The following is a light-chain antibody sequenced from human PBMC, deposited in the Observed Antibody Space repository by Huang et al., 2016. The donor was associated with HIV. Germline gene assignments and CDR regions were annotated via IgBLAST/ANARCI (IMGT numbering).Light chain of an antibody. Sequence: DIQMTRSPSSLSASVGDRVTITCRASQGIGNSLAWYQQKPEKAPRLLLYATSTLESGVPSRVSGSGSGTHYTLTINTLQPEDIASYYCQQYHSLPWTFGQGTKVEIK. CDR1: QGIGNS. V-gene: IGKV1-NL1*01. CDR3: QQYHSLPWT. CDR2: ATS. J-gene: IGKJ1*01.